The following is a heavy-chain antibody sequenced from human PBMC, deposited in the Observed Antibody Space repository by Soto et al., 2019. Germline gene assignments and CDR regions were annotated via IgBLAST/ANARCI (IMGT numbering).Heavy chain of an antibody. CDR3: ARFNWYFDL. Sequence: QVQLQESGPGLVKPSETLSLTCTVSGGSISSYYWSWIRQPPGKGLEWIGYIYYSGRTNYHPSLKSRVTISVDTSKNQFSLKLSSVTAADTAVYYCARFNWYFDLWGRGTLVTVSS. CDR2: IYYSGRT. V-gene: IGHV4-59*08. J-gene: IGHJ2*01. CDR1: GGSISSYY.